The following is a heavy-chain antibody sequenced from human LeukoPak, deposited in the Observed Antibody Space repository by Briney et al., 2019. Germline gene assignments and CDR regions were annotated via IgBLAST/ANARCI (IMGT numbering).Heavy chain of an antibody. J-gene: IGHJ1*01. CDR1: GFTFRSYA. V-gene: IGHV3-23*01. CDR2: ISDSGGRT. CDR3: ARGGDPVKYYAEYFQY. D-gene: IGHD2-21*02. Sequence: GGSLRLSCAASGFTFRSYAMNWVRQAPGKGLEWVSGISDSGGRTYYAESLKGRFTISRDNAQNTLYLQMSSLRAEDTAVYYCARGGDPVKYYAEYFQYWGQGTLVTVSS.